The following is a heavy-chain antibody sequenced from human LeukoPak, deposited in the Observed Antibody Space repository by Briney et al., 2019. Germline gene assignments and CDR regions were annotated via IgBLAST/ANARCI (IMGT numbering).Heavy chain of an antibody. D-gene: IGHD1-26*01. CDR3: AREEVGATKKWFDP. V-gene: IGHV3-11*04. Sequence: GGSLRLSCAASGFTFSDYYMSWIRQAPGKGLEWVSYISSSGSTIYYADSVKGRFTISRDNAKNSLYLQMNSLRAEDTAVYYCAREEVGATKKWFDPWGQGTLVTVSS. J-gene: IGHJ5*02. CDR2: ISSSGSTI. CDR1: GFTFSDYY.